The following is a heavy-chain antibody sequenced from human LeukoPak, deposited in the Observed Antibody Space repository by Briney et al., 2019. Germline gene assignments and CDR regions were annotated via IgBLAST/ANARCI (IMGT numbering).Heavy chain of an antibody. CDR1: GFIFSDYS. V-gene: IGHV3-21*04. CDR2: ISISGSSI. Sequence: PGGSLRLSCAASGFIFSDYSMNWVRQAPGKGLEWVASISISGSSIYYADSVKGRFTISRDNAKNSLYLQMNSLRAEDTAVYYCARRRDSGSLQHFDYWGQGTLVTVSS. J-gene: IGHJ4*02. D-gene: IGHD1-26*01. CDR3: ARRRDSGSLQHFDY.